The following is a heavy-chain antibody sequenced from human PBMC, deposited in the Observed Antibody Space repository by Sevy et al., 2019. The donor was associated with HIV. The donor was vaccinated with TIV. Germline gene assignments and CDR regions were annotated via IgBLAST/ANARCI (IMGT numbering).Heavy chain of an antibody. V-gene: IGHV3-15*01. D-gene: IGHD3-9*01. CDR3: TTFWF. J-gene: IGHJ4*02. Sequence: GGSLRLSCAASGFTFSNAWMSWVRQAPGKGLEWVGRFKSKTDGGTTDYAAPVKGRFTISRDDSKNTLYLQMNSLKTEDTAVYYCTTFWFWGQGTLVTVSS. CDR1: GFTFSNAW. CDR2: FKSKTDGGTT.